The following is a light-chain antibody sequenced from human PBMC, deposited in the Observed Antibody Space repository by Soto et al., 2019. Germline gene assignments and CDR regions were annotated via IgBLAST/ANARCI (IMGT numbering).Light chain of an antibody. CDR2: EVT. Sequence: QSVLTQPASVSGSPGQSITMSCTGASSDIGGYNYVSWYRQDPGKAPKLIIYEVTNRPSGVSTRFSGSKSGNTASLTISGLQTEDEADYYCCSYTSSGTTVFGGGTKVTVL. J-gene: IGLJ2*01. CDR1: SSDIGGYNY. CDR3: CSYTSSGTTV. V-gene: IGLV2-14*01.